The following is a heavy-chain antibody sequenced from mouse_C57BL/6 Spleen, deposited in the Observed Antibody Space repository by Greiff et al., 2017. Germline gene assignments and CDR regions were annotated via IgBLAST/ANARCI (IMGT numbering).Heavy chain of an antibody. V-gene: IGHV1-54*01. CDR1: GYAFTNYL. CDR3: ARRGYYGSSEAWFAY. D-gene: IGHD1-1*01. J-gene: IGHJ3*01. Sequence: VQGVESGAELVRPGTSVKVSCKASGYAFTNYLIEWVKQRPGQGLEWIGVINPGSGGTNYNEKFKGKATLTADKSSSTAYMQLSSLTSEDSAVYFCARRGYYGSSEAWFAYWGQGTLVAVSA. CDR2: INPGSGGT.